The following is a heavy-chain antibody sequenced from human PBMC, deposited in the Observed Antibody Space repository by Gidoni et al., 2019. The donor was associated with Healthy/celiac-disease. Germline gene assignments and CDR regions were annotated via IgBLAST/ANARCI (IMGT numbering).Heavy chain of an antibody. CDR3: ARGADFDY. V-gene: IGHV4-34*01. CDR2: INHSGST. Sequence: QVQLQQWGAGLLKPSETLSLTCAVYGGSFSGYSWSWIRQPPGKGLEWIGEINHSGSTNYNPSLKSRVTISVDTSKNQFSLKLSSVTAADTAVYYCARGADFDYWGQGTLVTVSS. CDR1: GGSFSGYS. J-gene: IGHJ4*02.